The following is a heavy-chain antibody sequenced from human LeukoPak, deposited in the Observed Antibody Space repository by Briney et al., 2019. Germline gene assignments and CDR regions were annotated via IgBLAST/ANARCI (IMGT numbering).Heavy chain of an antibody. CDR3: ARESGSVTSEVDFDY. CDR1: GFTFSSYW. D-gene: IGHD4-17*01. CDR2: LEQDGSQK. J-gene: IGHJ4*02. V-gene: IGHV3-7*01. Sequence: GGSLRLSCAASGFTFSSYWMSWVRRAPGKGLEWVATLEQDGSQKYYVDSVKGRFTVSRDNAKNSLYLQMNSLRAEDTAVYYCARESGSVTSEVDFDYWGQGTLVTVSS.